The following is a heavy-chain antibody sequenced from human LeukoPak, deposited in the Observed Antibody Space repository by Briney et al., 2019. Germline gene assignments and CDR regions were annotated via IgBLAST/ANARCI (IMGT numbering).Heavy chain of an antibody. CDR3: ARETGLYDSSGYFYRDAFDI. D-gene: IGHD3-22*01. J-gene: IGHJ3*02. Sequence: TGGSLRLSCAASGFTFDDYGMSWVRQAPGKGLEWVSGINWNGGSTGYADSVKGRFTISRDNAKNSLYLQMNSLRAEDTALYYCARETGLYDSSGYFYRDAFDIWGQGTMVTVSS. CDR1: GFTFDDYG. CDR2: INWNGGST. V-gene: IGHV3-20*04.